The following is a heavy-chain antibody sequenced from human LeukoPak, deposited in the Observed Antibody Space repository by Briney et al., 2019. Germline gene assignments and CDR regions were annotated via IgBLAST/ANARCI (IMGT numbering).Heavy chain of an antibody. Sequence: PSGTLSLTCGVSGGSVINTNWWTWVRQPLGKGLEWIGEVHLDGRTNYNPSLESRLTMSVDVSENQVSLKLTSVTAADTAVYYCAREGGFYRPLDYSGQGTLVTVSS. J-gene: IGHJ4*02. CDR2: VHLDGRT. CDR3: AREGGFYRPLDY. D-gene: IGHD3-3*01. CDR1: GGSVINTNW. V-gene: IGHV4-4*02.